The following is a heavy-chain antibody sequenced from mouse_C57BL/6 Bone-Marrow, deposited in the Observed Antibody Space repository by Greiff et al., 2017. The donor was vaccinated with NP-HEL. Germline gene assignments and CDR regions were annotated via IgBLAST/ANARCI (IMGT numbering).Heavy chain of an antibody. V-gene: IGHV1-15*01. Sequence: VQLQQSGAELVRPGASVTLSCKASGYTFTDYEMHWVKQTPVHGLEWIGAIDPETGGTAYNQKFKGKAILTADKSSSTAYMELRSLTSEDSAVYYCTLIYDGYYVRPRDYWGQGTTLTVSA. CDR3: TLIYDGYYVRPRDY. J-gene: IGHJ2*01. CDR1: GYTFTDYE. D-gene: IGHD2-3*01. CDR2: IDPETGGT.